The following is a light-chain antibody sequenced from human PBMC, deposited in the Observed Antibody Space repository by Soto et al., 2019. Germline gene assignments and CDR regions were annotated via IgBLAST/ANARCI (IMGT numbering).Light chain of an antibody. CDR2: GAS. CDR1: QSVSSN. J-gene: IGKJ2*01. Sequence: EIVMTQSPATLSVSPGERATLSCRASQSVSSNLAWYQQKPGQAPRLLIYGASTRATGIPARFSGSGSGTEFTLTISSLQSEDFAVYYCQQYGTSPGYTFGQGTELEIK. V-gene: IGKV3-15*01. CDR3: QQYGTSPGYT.